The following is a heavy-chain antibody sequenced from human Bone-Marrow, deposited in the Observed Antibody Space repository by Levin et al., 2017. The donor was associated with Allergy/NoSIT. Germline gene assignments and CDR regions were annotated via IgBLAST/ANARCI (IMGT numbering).Heavy chain of an antibody. Sequence: SETLSLTCKVSGASVISNTYHWGWIRQSPGKGLEWIGSIYYGGTTYYNPSLKSRVSLSVDISSKNQFSLKLSSLTVADTAVYYCGRMAVPGYFNSWGQGTRVTVSS. V-gene: IGHV4-39*01. D-gene: IGHD6-19*01. CDR2: IYYGGTT. CDR1: GASVISNTYH. J-gene: IGHJ4*02. CDR3: GRMAVPGYFNS.